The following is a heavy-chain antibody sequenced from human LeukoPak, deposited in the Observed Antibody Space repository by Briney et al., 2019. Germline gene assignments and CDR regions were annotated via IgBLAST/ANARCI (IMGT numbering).Heavy chain of an antibody. CDR3: AASMGVVVVAATSFDY. V-gene: IGHV3-23*01. D-gene: IGHD2-15*01. J-gene: IGHJ4*02. CDR2: ISGSGGST. Sequence: GGSLRLSCAASGFTFSSYAMSWVRQAPGKGLEWVSAISGSGGSTYYADSGKGRFTISRDNSKNTLYLQMNSLRAEDTAVYYCAASMGVVVVAATSFDYWGQGTLVTVSS. CDR1: GFTFSSYA.